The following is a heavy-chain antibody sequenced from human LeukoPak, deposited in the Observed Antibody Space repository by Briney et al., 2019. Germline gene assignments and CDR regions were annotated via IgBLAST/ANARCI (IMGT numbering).Heavy chain of an antibody. CDR2: ISGSGGST. CDR3: AKDPARGGFWSGYNN. D-gene: IGHD3-3*01. CDR1: GFTFSSYA. V-gene: IGHV3-23*01. J-gene: IGHJ4*02. Sequence: PGGSLRLSCAASGFTFSSYAMSWVRQAPGKGLEWVSAISGSGGSTYHADSVKGRFTISRDNSKNTLYLQMNSLRAEDTAVYYCAKDPARGGFWSGYNNWGQGTLVTVSS.